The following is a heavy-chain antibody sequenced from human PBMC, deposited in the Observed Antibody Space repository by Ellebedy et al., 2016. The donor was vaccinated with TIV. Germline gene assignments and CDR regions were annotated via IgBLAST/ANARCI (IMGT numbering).Heavy chain of an antibody. CDR1: GGSINSRGYS. J-gene: IGHJ4*02. CDR3: ATEIPVAARIEF. D-gene: IGHD6-19*01. Sequence: MPSETLSLTCSVSGGSINSRGYSWDWIRQPPGKGLEWNGSISDSGSTLYNPSLKSRVRISVETSKNQFSLKLRSVTAADTAVYYCATEIPVAARIEFWGQGALVTVSS. V-gene: IGHV4-39*02. CDR2: ISDSGST.